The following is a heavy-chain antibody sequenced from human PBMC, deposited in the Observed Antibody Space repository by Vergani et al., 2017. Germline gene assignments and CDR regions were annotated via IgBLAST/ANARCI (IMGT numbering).Heavy chain of an antibody. CDR2: IYYSGST. J-gene: IGHJ3*02. Sequence: QVQLQQWGAGLLKPSETLSLTCAVYGGSFSGYYWSWIRQPAGKGLEWIGYIYYSGSTNYNPSLKSRVTISVDTSKNQFSLKLSSVTAADTAVYYCARAPYYYGSGIEAFDIWGQGTMVTVSS. D-gene: IGHD3-10*01. V-gene: IGHV4-34*11. CDR3: ARAPYYYGSGIEAFDI. CDR1: GGSFSGYY.